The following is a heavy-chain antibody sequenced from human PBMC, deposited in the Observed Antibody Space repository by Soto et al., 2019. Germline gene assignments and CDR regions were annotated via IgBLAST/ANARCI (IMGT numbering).Heavy chain of an antibody. J-gene: IGHJ4*02. D-gene: IGHD4-17*01. CDR1: GGSISGYY. Sequence: SETLSLTCTVSGGSISGYYWSWIRQPPGKGLEWIAYIYYSGSSNSNPSLKSRVTISVDTSKNQFSLKLSSVTAADTAVYYCARRYGPGFDYWGQGTLVTVSS. V-gene: IGHV4-59*08. CDR2: IYYSGSS. CDR3: ARRYGPGFDY.